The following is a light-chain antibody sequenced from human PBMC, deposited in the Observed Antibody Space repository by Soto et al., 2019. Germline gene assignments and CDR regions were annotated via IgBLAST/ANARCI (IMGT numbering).Light chain of an antibody. Sequence: EIVLTQSPGTLSLSPGERATLSCRASQSVSSTYLAWYQQKPGRAPSLLIYGASRRATGIPDRFSGSGSGTDFTLTISRLEPEDFAVYYCQQYVRSPTTFGGGTKVEIK. J-gene: IGKJ4*01. V-gene: IGKV3-20*01. CDR1: QSVSSTY. CDR2: GAS. CDR3: QQYVRSPTT.